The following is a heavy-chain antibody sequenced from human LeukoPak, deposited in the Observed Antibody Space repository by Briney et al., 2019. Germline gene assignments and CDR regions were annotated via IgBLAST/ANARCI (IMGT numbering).Heavy chain of an antibody. CDR1: GGSISGYS. V-gene: IGHV4-59*08. CDR3: ARQSEVSAFDY. CDR2: ISNSGTT. Sequence: SETLSLTCTVSGGSISGYSWSWTRQPPGKGLEWIGYISNSGTTNYNPSLKSRVTISVDTSKNQFSLKLSSVTAADTAVYYCARQSEVSAFDYWGQGTLVTVSS. J-gene: IGHJ4*02.